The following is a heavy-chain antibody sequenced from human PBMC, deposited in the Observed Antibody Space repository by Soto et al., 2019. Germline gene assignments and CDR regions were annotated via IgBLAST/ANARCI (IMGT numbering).Heavy chain of an antibody. D-gene: IGHD4-17*01. CDR1: GVTLRNYG. Sequence: QVQLVQSGAEVKKPGSSVRVSCKASGVTLRNYGISWVRQAPGQGLEWMGGIIPVFGTANYAQKFQSRVTINADEATSTGYMDVTSLRSEDTAVYYCSRGDSTKIVVTTYYGMDVWGQGTTVTVSS. V-gene: IGHV1-69*12. CDR3: SRGDSTKIVVTTYYGMDV. J-gene: IGHJ6*02. CDR2: IIPVFGTA.